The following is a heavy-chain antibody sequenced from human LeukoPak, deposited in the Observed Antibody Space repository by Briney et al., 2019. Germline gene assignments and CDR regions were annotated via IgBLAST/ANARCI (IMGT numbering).Heavy chain of an antibody. V-gene: IGHV4-4*07. Sequence: SETLSLTCTVSGGSISSYYWSWIRQPAGKGLEWIGRIYTSGSTNYNPSLKSRVTISVDTSKNQFSLKLRSVTAADTAVYYCASTSSGWPLYGMDVWGQGTTVTVSS. CDR3: ASTSSGWPLYGMDV. CDR1: GGSISSYY. CDR2: IYTSGST. D-gene: IGHD6-19*01. J-gene: IGHJ6*02.